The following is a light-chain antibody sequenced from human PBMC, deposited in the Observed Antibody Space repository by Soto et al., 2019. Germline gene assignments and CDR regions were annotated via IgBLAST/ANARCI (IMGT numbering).Light chain of an antibody. CDR1: QSVSSNY. CDR2: GAF. J-gene: IGKJ4*01. V-gene: IGKV3-20*01. Sequence: EVVLTQSPGTLSLSPGERATLSCRASQSVSSNYLAWYQQKPGRAPRLLIFGAFFRATGIPDRFSGSASGTDFNLTISGLEIEDFAVERWHPYDTAPLTFGGGTRVEI. CDR3: HPYDTAPLT.